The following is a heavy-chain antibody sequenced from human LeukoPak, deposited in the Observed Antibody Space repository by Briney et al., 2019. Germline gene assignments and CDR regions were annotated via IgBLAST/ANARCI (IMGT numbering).Heavy chain of an antibody. CDR3: ARKGIAAAGNYYYYGMDV. D-gene: IGHD6-13*01. V-gene: IGHV3-23*01. J-gene: IGHJ6*02. Sequence: GGSLRLSCAASGFTFSSYAMSWVRQAPGKGLEWVSAISGSGGSTYYADSVKGRFTISRDNSKNTLYLQMNSLRAEDTAVYYCARKGIAAAGNYYYYGMDVWGQGTTVTVSS. CDR2: ISGSGGST. CDR1: GFTFSSYA.